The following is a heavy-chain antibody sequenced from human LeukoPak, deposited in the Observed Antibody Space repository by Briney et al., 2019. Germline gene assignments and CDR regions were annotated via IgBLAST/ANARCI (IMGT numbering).Heavy chain of an antibody. CDR1: GFTFTSYW. CDR3: KSGGAAPGAFDY. CDR2: IKHDGSEQ. Sequence: GGSLRLSCAASGFTFTSYWMSWMRQAPGKGLQWVANIKHDGSEQYYVDSVKGRFTISRDNARNSLYLQMNSLGVEDTAVYYCKSGGAAPGAFDYWGQGALVTVSS. V-gene: IGHV3-7*01. D-gene: IGHD6-13*01. J-gene: IGHJ4*02.